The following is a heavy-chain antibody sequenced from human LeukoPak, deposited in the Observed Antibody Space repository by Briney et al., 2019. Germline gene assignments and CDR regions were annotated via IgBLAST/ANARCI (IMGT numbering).Heavy chain of an antibody. Sequence: GGSLRLSCAVSGFTFNYYGMNWVRQAPGKGLEWVSSISSDGTYIYYADSVKGRFTISRDTAKKSLYLHMNSLRVEDTAVYYCARAPGGYDFWSGYYPDHWGQGTLVTVSS. CDR1: GFTFNYYG. CDR3: ARAPGGYDFWSGYYPDH. CDR2: ISSDGTYI. V-gene: IGHV3-21*01. J-gene: IGHJ4*02. D-gene: IGHD3-3*01.